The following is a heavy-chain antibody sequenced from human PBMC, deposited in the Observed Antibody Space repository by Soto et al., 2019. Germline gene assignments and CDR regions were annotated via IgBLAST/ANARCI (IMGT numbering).Heavy chain of an antibody. D-gene: IGHD2-21*02. V-gene: IGHV1-3*01. J-gene: IGHJ4*02. CDR2: INAGDGNT. CDR1: GYTFTSYA. CDR3: ARSIVVVTALDY. Sequence: ASVKVSCKASGYTFTSYAMHWVRQAPGQRLEWMGWINAGDGNTKYSQKFQGRVTITRDTSASTAYMELSSLRSEDTAVYYCARSIVVVTALDYWGQGTLVTVSS.